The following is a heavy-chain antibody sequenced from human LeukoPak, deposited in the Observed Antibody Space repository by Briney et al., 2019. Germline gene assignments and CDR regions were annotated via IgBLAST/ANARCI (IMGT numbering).Heavy chain of an antibody. J-gene: IGHJ2*01. CDR2: SSTKNGNT. CDR1: GYSFTSHG. V-gene: IGHV1-18*04. CDR3: ARFLTVTNSWYFDL. Sequence: ASVKVSCKASGYSFTSHGITWVRQAPGQGLEWMGLSSTKNGNTNYAQNLKGRVTMTKDTSTSTAYMELRSLRSDDTAVYYCARFLTVTNSWYFDLWGRGTLVTVSS. D-gene: IGHD4-17*01.